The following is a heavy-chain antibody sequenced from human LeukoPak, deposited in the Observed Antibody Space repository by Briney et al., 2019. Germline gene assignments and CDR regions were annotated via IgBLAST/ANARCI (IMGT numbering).Heavy chain of an antibody. CDR3: ARRYSSSWYVGFFDP. V-gene: IGHV4-59*08. CDR2: ICYSGST. J-gene: IGHJ5*02. D-gene: IGHD6-13*01. CDR1: GASIRNYY. Sequence: SETLSLTCTVSGASIRNYYWSWLRQSPGKGLEWIGYICYSGSTNYNPSLESRVAMSVDTSKNQFSLRLSSVTAADTAIYYCARRYSSSWYVGFFDPWGQGTLVTVSS.